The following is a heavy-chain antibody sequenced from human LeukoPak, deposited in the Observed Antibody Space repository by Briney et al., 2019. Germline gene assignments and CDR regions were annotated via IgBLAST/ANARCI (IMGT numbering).Heavy chain of an antibody. CDR3: AKGVRSVWGSYRTQYYFDY. CDR2: YDGSNE. Sequence: YDGSNEYYADSVRGRFTISRDNSKNTLYLQMNSLRAEDTAVYYCAKGVRSVWGSYRTQYYFDYWGQGTLVTVSS. J-gene: IGHJ4*02. V-gene: IGHV3-30*02. D-gene: IGHD3-16*02.